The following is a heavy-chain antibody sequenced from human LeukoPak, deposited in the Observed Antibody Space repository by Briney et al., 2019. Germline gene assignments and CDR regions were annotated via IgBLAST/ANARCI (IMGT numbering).Heavy chain of an antibody. D-gene: IGHD3-10*01. Sequence: GGSLRLSCAASGFTFSSYEMNWVRQAPGKGLEWVSYISCSGCTIYYADSVKGRFTISRDNAKNSLYLQMNSLRAEDTAVYYCARDRVVRGVISTIIYYYYGMDVWGKGTTVTVSS. CDR2: ISCSGCTI. V-gene: IGHV3-48*03. CDR3: ARDRVVRGVISTIIYYYYGMDV. J-gene: IGHJ6*04. CDR1: GFTFSSYE.